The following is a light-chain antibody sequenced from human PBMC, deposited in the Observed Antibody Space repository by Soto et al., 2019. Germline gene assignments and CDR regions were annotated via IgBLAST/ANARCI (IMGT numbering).Light chain of an antibody. V-gene: IGLV2-8*01. CDR1: SNDVGSYHY. J-gene: IGLJ1*01. CDR3: SSFVGVNSYV. CDR2: EVT. Sequence: QSALTQPPSASGSPGQSVTISCAGTSNDVGSYHYVSWYRQHPGQAPKLLLYEVTKRPSGVPDRFSGSKSGNTASLTVSGLQAEDEADYYCSSFVGVNSYVFGTGTKVTVL.